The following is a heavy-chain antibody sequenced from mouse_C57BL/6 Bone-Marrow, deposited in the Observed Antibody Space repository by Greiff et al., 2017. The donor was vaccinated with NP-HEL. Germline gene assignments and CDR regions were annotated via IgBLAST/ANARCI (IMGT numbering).Heavy chain of an antibody. Sequence: QVQLQQPGAELVKPGASVKLSCKASGYTFTSYWMHWVKQRPGQGLEWIGMIHPNSGSTNYNEKFKSKATLTVDKSSSTAYMQLSSLTSEDSAVYYCASNYYGSSYDFDYWGQGTTLTVSS. J-gene: IGHJ2*01. D-gene: IGHD1-1*01. V-gene: IGHV1-64*01. CDR2: IHPNSGST. CDR3: ASNYYGSSYDFDY. CDR1: GYTFTSYW.